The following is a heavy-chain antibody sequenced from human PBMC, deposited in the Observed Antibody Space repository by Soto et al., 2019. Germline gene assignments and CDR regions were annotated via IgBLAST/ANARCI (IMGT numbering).Heavy chain of an antibody. D-gene: IGHD2-15*01. CDR1: GFTFSGSA. CDR2: IRDKSNNYAT. CDR3: TTVAATGDYSFDY. Sequence: QPGGSLRLSCAASGFTFSGSAIHWVRQASGEGLEWVGRIRDKSNNYATLYAASVEGRFTISRDDSKNTAYLQMNSLKTEDTAVYYCTTVAATGDYSFDYWGSGPLVTVSS. V-gene: IGHV3-73*01. J-gene: IGHJ4*01.